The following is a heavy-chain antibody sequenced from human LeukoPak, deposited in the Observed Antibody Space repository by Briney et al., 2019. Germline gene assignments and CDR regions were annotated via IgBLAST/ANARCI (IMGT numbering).Heavy chain of an antibody. CDR3: AREENSSGYSYMDV. V-gene: IGHV3-11*01. J-gene: IGHJ6*03. CDR1: GFTFSEYY. D-gene: IGHD3-22*01. Sequence: AGGSLRLSCAASGFTFSEYYMSWIRQAPGKGLEWVSYISSSGSTIYYADFVKGRFTTSRDNAKNSLYLQMNSLRAEDTAVYYCAREENSSGYSYMDVWGKGTTVTISS. CDR2: ISSSGSTI.